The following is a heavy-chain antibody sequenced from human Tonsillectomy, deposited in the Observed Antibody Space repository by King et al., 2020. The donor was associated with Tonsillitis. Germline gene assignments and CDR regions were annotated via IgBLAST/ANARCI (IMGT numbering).Heavy chain of an antibody. Sequence: QLVQSGAEVKKPGSSVKVSCKASGGTFSSYAISWVRQAPGQGLEWMGGIIPIFGTANYAQKFQGRVTITADESTSTAYMELSSLRSEDTAVYYCASVRGELELRGYYFDYWGQGTLVTVSS. CDR2: IIPIFGTA. CDR1: GGTFSSYA. V-gene: IGHV1-69*01. CDR3: ASVRGELELRGYYFDY. J-gene: IGHJ4*02. D-gene: IGHD1-7*01.